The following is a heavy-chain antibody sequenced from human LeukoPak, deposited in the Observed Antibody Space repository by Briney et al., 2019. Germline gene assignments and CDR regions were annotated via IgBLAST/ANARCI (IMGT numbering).Heavy chain of an antibody. CDR2: ISSSGNTI. Sequence: GGSLRLSCAASGFTFSDYYMSWIRQAPGKGLEWVSYISSSGNTIYYADPVKGRFTISRDNAKNSLYLQMNSLRAEDTAVYYCARDKIAARFFDYWGQGTLVTVSS. V-gene: IGHV3-11*01. J-gene: IGHJ4*02. CDR1: GFTFSDYY. D-gene: IGHD6-6*01. CDR3: ARDKIAARFFDY.